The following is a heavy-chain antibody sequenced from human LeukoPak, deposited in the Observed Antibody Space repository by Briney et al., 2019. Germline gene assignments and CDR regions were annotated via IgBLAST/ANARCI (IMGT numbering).Heavy chain of an antibody. CDR1: GFTFSSYW. CDR3: ARDPYSSSSVFFYYYMNV. D-gene: IGHD6-6*01. V-gene: IGHV3-7*01. CDR2: IKQDGSEK. Sequence: PGGSLRLSCAASGFTFSSYWMSWVRQAPGKGLEWVANIKQDGSEKYYVDSVKGRFTISRDNAKNSLYLQMNSLRAEDTAVYYCARDPYSSSSVFFYYYMNVWGKGTTVTVSS. J-gene: IGHJ6*03.